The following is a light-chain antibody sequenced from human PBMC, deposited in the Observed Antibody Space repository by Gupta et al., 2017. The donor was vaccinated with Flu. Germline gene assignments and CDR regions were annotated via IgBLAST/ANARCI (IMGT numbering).Light chain of an antibody. J-gene: IGKJ2*01. Sequence: GTLSLSPGERATRSCMASQRVNNNLLTWYQQKPGQAPRLLIYGASSRATGIPDRFSGSGSGTDFTLTIRRREPEDFAVYYCHQEGISVSTFGQGTKMEIK. V-gene: IGKV3-20*01. CDR3: HQEGISVST. CDR1: QRVNNNL. CDR2: GAS.